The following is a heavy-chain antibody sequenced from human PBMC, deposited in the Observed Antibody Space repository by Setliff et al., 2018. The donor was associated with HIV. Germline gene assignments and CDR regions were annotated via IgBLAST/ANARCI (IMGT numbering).Heavy chain of an antibody. CDR1: GFNVYNKY. Sequence: GGSLRLSCAASGFNVYNKYMSWVRQAPGKGLEWVSIIYSDDYTKYAESVKGRFTISSDNSRNTLYLQMNSLRTEDTAVYYCAKDWGSRLSYSFYYMDVWGKGTTVTVSS. D-gene: IGHD3-16*01. CDR3: AKDWGSRLSYSFYYMDV. J-gene: IGHJ6*03. CDR2: IYSDDYT. V-gene: IGHV3-66*02.